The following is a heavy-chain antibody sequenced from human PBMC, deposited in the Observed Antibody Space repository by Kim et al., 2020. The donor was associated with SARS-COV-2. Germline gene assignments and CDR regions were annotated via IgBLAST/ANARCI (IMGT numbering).Heavy chain of an antibody. V-gene: IGHV7-4-1*02. CDR2: INTNTGNP. CDR3: ATPSLLWFGEYNYYYYGMDV. CDR1: GYTFTSYA. J-gene: IGHJ6*02. Sequence: ASVKVSCKASGYTFTSYAMNWVRQAPGQGLEWMGWINTNTGNPTYAQGFTGRFVFSLDTSVSTAYLQISSLKAEDTAVYYCATPSLLWFGEYNYYYYGMDVWGQGTTVTVSS. D-gene: IGHD3-10*01.